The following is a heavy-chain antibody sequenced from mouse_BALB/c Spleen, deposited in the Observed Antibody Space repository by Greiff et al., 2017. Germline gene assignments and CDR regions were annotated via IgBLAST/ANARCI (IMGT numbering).Heavy chain of an antibody. V-gene: IGHV5-9-3*01. CDR2: ISSGGSYT. J-gene: IGHJ1*01. D-gene: IGHD2-4*01. Sequence: EVQRVESGGGLVKPGGSLKLSCAASGFTFSSYAMSWVRQTPEKRLEWVATISSGGSYTYYPDSVKGRFTISRDNAKNTLYLQMSSLRSEDTAMYYCARRDDYDWYFDVWGAGTTVTVSS. CDR3: ARRDDYDWYFDV. CDR1: GFTFSSYA.